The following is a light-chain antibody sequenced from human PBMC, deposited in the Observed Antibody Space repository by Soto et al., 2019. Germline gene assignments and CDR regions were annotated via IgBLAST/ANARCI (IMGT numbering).Light chain of an antibody. J-gene: IGLJ1*01. CDR1: SYDVGDYKY. Sequence: QSVLTQPRSVSGSPGQSVTISCTGTSYDVGDYKYVSWYRQLPGKAPKLIIYDISERPSGVPDRFSGSKSGNTASLTISWLQAEDEADYYCCSYAGSYSYVFGTGTKVTVL. V-gene: IGLV2-11*01. CDR3: CSYAGSYSYV. CDR2: DIS.